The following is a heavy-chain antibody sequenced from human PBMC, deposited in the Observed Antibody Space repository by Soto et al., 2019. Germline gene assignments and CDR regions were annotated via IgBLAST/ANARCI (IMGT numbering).Heavy chain of an antibody. J-gene: IGHJ3*02. CDR1: GGSFSGHN. V-gene: IGHV4-34*01. Sequence: PSETLSLTCAVFGGSFSGHNWRWIRQPPGKGLEWIGEINHSGSTNYNPSLKSRVTISVDTSKNQFSLKLSSVTAADTAVYYCARVRDYYDSSGYPGRLDIWGQGTMVTVSS. CDR2: INHSGST. CDR3: ARVRDYYDSSGYPGRLDI. D-gene: IGHD3-22*01.